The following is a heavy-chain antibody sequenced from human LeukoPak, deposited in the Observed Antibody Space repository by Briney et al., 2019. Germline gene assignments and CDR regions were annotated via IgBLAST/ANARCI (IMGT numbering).Heavy chain of an antibody. CDR1: GASISTYY. CDR3: ARGGSSWYADY. J-gene: IGHJ4*02. D-gene: IGHD6-13*01. CDR2: IHYSGST. V-gene: IGHV4-59*01. Sequence: SETLSLTCSVSGASISTYYWSWIRQPPEKGLEWIGYIHYSGSTSYNPSLKSRVTMSVDTSNDQFSLKVSPVTAADTAVYYCARGGSSWYADYWGQGTLVTVSS.